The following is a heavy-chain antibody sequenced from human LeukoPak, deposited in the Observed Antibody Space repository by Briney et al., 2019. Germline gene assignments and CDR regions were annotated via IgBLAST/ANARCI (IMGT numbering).Heavy chain of an antibody. CDR2: IYYSGST. D-gene: IGHD1-1*01. CDR1: GGSISSRTYY. CDR3: ARHEGRLGRTAWYYFDY. J-gene: IGHJ4*02. V-gene: IGHV4-39*01. Sequence: SETLSLTCTVSGGSISSRTYYWGWIRQPTAKGLAWIGTIYYSGSTYYNPSLKSRVTISVDTSKNQFSLKLTSVTAADTALYYCARHEGRLGRTAWYYFDYWGQGTLVTVSS.